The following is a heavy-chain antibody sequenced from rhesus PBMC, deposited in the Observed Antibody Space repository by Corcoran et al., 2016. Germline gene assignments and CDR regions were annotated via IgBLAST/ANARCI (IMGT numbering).Heavy chain of an antibody. J-gene: IGHJ6*01. Sequence: EVQLAQSGAEVKKPGASVKISCKASGYTFTHPFLNWVRQALGKGLEWMGRVDPEDGETDSAQMFQDRVTITADMSTDTAYMELSSLRSEDTAVYYCARDLAGSYGLDSWGQGVVVTVSS. D-gene: IGHD1-1-1*01. CDR2: VDPEDGET. V-gene: IGHV1-111*02. CDR3: ARDLAGSYGLDS. CDR1: GYTFTHPF.